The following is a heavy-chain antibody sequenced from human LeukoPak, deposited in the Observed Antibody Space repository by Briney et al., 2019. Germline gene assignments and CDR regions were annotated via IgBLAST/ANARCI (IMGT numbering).Heavy chain of an antibody. Sequence: GGSLRLSCAASGFTFSSYAMHWVRQAPGKGLEWVAVISYDGSNKYYADSVKGRFTISRDNSKNTLYLQMNSLRAEDTAVYYCARDLTRTSTVVVVVAGYPGYWGQGTLVTVSS. J-gene: IGHJ4*02. CDR3: ARDLTRTSTVVVVVAGYPGY. V-gene: IGHV3-30*04. D-gene: IGHD2-15*01. CDR2: ISYDGSNK. CDR1: GFTFSSYA.